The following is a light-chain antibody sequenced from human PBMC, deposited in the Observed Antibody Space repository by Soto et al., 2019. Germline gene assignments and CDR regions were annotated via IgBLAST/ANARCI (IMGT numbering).Light chain of an antibody. CDR3: QQFSSYPET. CDR1: QSVSSGY. V-gene: IGKV3-20*01. CDR2: AAS. Sequence: ENLVTQSPCTLSSSPGERATLSWGASQSVSSGYLAWYQRKNGQAPRLLIFAASSRATDIPDRFSGSWYGTDFTLTISRLEPEDFAVYYCQQFSSYPETFGQGTKVDIK. J-gene: IGKJ1*01.